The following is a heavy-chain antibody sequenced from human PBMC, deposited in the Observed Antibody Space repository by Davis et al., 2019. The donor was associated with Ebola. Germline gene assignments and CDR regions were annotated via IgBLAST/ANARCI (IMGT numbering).Heavy chain of an antibody. CDR2: INPSGGST. D-gene: IGHD3-10*01. Sequence: ASVKVSCKTSGYTFTNYFLHWVRQAPGQGLEWMGIINPSGGSTSYAQKFQGRVTMTRDTSTSTVYMELSSLRSEDTAVYYCARTMVRGVIITGPFDPWGQGTLVTVSS. CDR3: ARTMVRGVIITGPFDP. CDR1: GYTFTNYF. V-gene: IGHV1-46*01. J-gene: IGHJ5*02.